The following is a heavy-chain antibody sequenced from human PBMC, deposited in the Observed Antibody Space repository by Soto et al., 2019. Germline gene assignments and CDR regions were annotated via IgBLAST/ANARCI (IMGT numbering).Heavy chain of an antibody. V-gene: IGHV6-1*01. Sequence: SETLSLTCAMSGDTVSSNSASWNWIRHSPSRGLEWLGRTYYRSKWNNDYAISVKSRITINPETSKYQFTLQLNSVTPEDTAVYYCARDVAPLAGSLGYVFDVWGQGTMVTV. CDR2: TYYRSKWNN. D-gene: IGHD2-15*01. CDR3: ARDVAPLAGSLGYVFDV. CDR1: GDTVSSNSAS. J-gene: IGHJ3*01.